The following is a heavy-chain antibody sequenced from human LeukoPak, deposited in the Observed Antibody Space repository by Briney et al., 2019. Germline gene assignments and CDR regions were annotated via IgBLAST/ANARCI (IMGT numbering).Heavy chain of an antibody. Sequence: PGGSLRLSCAASGFTFSSYAMSWVRQAPGKGLEWVSAISGSGGSTYYADSVKGRFTISRDNSKNTLYLQMNSLRAEDTAVYYCAKDLEAIVVVPAAFDYWGQGTLATVSS. J-gene: IGHJ4*02. D-gene: IGHD2-2*01. CDR2: ISGSGGST. V-gene: IGHV3-23*01. CDR3: AKDLEAIVVVPAAFDY. CDR1: GFTFSSYA.